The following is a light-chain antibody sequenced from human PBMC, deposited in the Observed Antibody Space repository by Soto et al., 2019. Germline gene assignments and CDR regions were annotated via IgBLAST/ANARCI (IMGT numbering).Light chain of an antibody. CDR3: SSYTRSSTHV. V-gene: IGLV2-14*01. J-gene: IGLJ1*01. CDR1: SIEVGGYDY. CDR2: DVS. Sequence: QSALTKPASVSGSPGQSITISCTGTSIEVGGYDYVSWYQQHPGKAPKLMIHDVSNRPSGVSDRFSGSKSGNTASLTISGLQAEDEADYYCSSYTRSSTHVFGTGTKLTVL.